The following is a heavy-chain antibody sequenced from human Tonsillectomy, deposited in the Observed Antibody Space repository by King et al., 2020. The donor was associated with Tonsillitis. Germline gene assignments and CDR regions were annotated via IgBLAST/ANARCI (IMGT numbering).Heavy chain of an antibody. CDR1: GYTFTSYG. Sequence: VQLVESGAEVKKPGASVKVSCKASGYTFTSYGISWVRQAPGQGLEWMGWISAYNGNTNYAQKFKGRVTMTTDTYTSTAYMELRSLRSDDTAVYYCARVPTKTRYGDYVDWGQGTLVTVSS. CDR2: ISAYNGNT. V-gene: IGHV1-18*01. D-gene: IGHD4-17*01. J-gene: IGHJ4*02. CDR3: ARVPTKTRYGDYVD.